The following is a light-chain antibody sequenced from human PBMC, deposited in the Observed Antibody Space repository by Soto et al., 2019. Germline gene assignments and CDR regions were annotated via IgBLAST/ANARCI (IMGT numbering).Light chain of an antibody. CDR3: SSYTSSRTLHVV. V-gene: IGLV2-14*03. J-gene: IGLJ2*01. CDR2: DVS. CDR1: SSDVGGYNY. Sequence: QSVLTQPASVSGSPGQSITISCTGTSSDVGGYNYVSWYQHHPGKAPKLMIYDVSNRPSGVSNRFSGSKSGNTASLTISGLQAEDEADYYCSSYTSSRTLHVVVGGGTKLTVL.